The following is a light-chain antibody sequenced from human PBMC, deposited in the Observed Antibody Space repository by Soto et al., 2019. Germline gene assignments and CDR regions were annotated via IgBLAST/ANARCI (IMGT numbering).Light chain of an antibody. CDR3: QVWDSSSDPVV. J-gene: IGLJ2*01. Sequence: SYELTQPPSVSVAPGKTARITCGGNNIGSKSVHWYQQKPGQAPVLVIYYDSDRPSGILERFSGSNSGNTATLTISRVEAGDEADYYCQVWDSSSDPVVFGGGTKVTVL. V-gene: IGLV3-21*04. CDR2: YDS. CDR1: NIGSKS.